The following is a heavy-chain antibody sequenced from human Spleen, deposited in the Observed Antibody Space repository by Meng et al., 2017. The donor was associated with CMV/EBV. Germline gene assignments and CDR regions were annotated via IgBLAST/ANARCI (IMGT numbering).Heavy chain of an antibody. CDR3: ARDRGSSSYYGMDV. CDR2: IYYSGST. J-gene: IGHJ6*02. V-gene: IGHV4-39*07. D-gene: IGHD6-6*01. Sequence: SETLSLTCTVSGGSISNNNYYWGWIRQPPGKGLEWIGSIYYSGSTYYNPSLKSRVTISVDTSKNQFSLKLSSVTAADTAVYYCARDRGSSSYYGMDVWGQGTTVTVSS. CDR1: GGSISNNNYY.